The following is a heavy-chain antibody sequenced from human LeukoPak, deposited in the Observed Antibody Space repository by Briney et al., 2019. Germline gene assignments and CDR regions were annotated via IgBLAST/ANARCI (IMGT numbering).Heavy chain of an antibody. J-gene: IGHJ4*02. D-gene: IGHD3-22*01. CDR3: ATAGGSSGYHNFDY. CDR2: INPSGGST. Sequence: ASVKVSCKASGYTFTSYYMHWVRQAPGQGLEWMGIINPSGGSTNYAQKFQGRVTITTDESTSTAYMELSSLRSEDTAVYYCATAGGSSGYHNFDYWGQGTLVTVSS. V-gene: IGHV1-46*01. CDR1: GYTFTSYY.